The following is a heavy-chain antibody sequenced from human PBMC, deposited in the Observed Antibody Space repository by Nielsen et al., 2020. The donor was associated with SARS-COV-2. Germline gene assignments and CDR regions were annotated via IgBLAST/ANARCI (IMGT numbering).Heavy chain of an antibody. Sequence: SETLSLTCAVSGGSISSSNWWSWVRQPPGKGLEWIGEIYHSGSTNYNPSLKSRVTISVDKSKNQFSMKLSSVTAADTAVYYCARSRVGYSSGKGAFDIWGQGTMVTVSS. CDR2: IYHSGST. D-gene: IGHD6-19*01. CDR1: GGSISSSNW. V-gene: IGHV4-4*02. J-gene: IGHJ3*02. CDR3: ARSRVGYSSGKGAFDI.